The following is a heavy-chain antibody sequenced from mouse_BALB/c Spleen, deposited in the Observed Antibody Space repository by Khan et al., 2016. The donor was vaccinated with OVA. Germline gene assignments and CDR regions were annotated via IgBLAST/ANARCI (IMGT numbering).Heavy chain of an antibody. Sequence: EVQLQESGPGLVKPSQSLSLTCTVTGYSITTDYAWNWIRQFPGNKLEWMGYISYSGNTKYNPSLKSRISITRDTSKNLFFLQLKSVTTEDTARYYCARVYGGDFDYWGQGTTLTVSS. D-gene: IGHD1-1*01. V-gene: IGHV3-2*02. CDR1: GYSITTDYA. CDR3: ARVYGGDFDY. CDR2: ISYSGNT. J-gene: IGHJ2*01.